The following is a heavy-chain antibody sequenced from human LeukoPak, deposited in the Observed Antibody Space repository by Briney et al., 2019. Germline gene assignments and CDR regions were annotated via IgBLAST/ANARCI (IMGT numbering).Heavy chain of an antibody. J-gene: IGHJ4*02. CDR2: IHTSGST. V-gene: IGHV4-4*07. D-gene: IGHD6-13*01. CDR3: ARAPLAAAGTYFDY. Sequence: PSETLSLTCTVSGGSISSYYWSWIRQPAGKGLEWIGRIHTSGSTNYNPSLKSRVTMSVDTSKNQFSLKLRSVTAADTAVYYCARAPLAAAGTYFDYWGQGTLVTVSS. CDR1: GGSISSYY.